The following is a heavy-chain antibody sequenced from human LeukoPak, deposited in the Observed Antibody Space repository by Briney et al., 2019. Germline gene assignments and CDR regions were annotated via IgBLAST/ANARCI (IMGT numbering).Heavy chain of an antibody. CDR3: ARQWRAGTAAYYFDY. CDR2: IYYSGST. J-gene: IGHJ4*02. Sequence: SETLSLTCTVSGGSISSYYWSWIRQPPGKGLEWIGYIYYSGSTNYNPSLKSRVTISVDTSKNQFSLKLSSVTAADTAVYYCARQWRAGTAAYYFDYWGQGTLVTVSS. V-gene: IGHV4-59*08. D-gene: IGHD6-19*01. CDR1: GGSISSYY.